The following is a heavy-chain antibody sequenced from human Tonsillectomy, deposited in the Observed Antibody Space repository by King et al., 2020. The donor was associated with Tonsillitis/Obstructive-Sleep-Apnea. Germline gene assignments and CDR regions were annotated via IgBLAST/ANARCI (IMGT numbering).Heavy chain of an antibody. CDR1: GYAFTTYW. Sequence: QLVQSGAEVKKPGESLKISCKGSGYAFTTYWIGWVRQMPGKGLEWMAIIYPANSDTRYSPSFEVQVTISVDKSISTAYLQWSSLKASDTAMYYCARKSGSSWFPNYYYMDVWGKGTTVTVSS. D-gene: IGHD6-13*01. J-gene: IGHJ6*03. CDR2: IYPANSDT. V-gene: IGHV5-51*01. CDR3: ARKSGSSWFPNYYYMDV.